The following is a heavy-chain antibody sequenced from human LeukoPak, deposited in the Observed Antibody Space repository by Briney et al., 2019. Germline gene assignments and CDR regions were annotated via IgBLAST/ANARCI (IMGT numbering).Heavy chain of an antibody. CDR3: AKVLDTMIVGWFDP. D-gene: IGHD3-22*01. V-gene: IGHV3-23*01. J-gene: IGHJ5*02. CDR2: ISGSGGST. CDR1: GFTFSSYG. Sequence: GGSLRLSCAASGFTFSSYGMSWVRQAPGKGLEWVSAISGSGGSTYYADSVKGRFTTSRDNSKNTLYLQMNSLRAEDTAVYYCAKVLDTMIVGWFDPWGQGTLVTVSS.